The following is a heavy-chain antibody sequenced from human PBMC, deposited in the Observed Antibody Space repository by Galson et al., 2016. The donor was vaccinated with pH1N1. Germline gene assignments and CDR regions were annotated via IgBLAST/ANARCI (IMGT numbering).Heavy chain of an antibody. V-gene: IGHV3-48*04. CDR2: ISSSSTRV. D-gene: IGHD3-3*01. CDR1: TFTFSRHG. J-gene: IGHJ3*02. CDR3: VRDDFESWSCYDAFDI. Sequence: SLRLSCAASTFTFSRHGMNWVRQAPGKGLEWISYISSSSTRVFYADSVKGRFTISRDNAKNSLYLQMKSLRTEDTAVDYWVRDDFESWSCYDAFDIWGPGTMVTVSS.